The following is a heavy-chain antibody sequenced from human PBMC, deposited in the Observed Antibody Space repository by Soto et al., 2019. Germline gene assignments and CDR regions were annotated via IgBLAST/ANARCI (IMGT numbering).Heavy chain of an antibody. D-gene: IGHD6-19*01. CDR1: GYTFTSYG. J-gene: IGHJ6*02. V-gene: IGHV1-18*01. CDR2: ISANFGTA. Sequence: ASVKVSCKASGYTFTSYGISWVRQAPGQGLEWMGWISANFGTANYAQKLQGRVTITTDESTSTAYMELSSLRSEDTAVYYCAREDYSSGWPQYYYYYGMDVWGQGTTVTVSS. CDR3: AREDYSSGWPQYYYYYGMDV.